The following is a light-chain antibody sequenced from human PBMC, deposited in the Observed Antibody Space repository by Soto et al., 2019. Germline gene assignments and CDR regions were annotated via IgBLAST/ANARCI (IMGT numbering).Light chain of an antibody. V-gene: IGKV1-5*03. J-gene: IGKJ1*01. Sequence: DIQMTQSASTLSGSVGDRVTITCRASQTISSWLAWYQQKPGKAPKLLIYKASTVKSGVPSRFSGSGSGTEFTLTISSLQPDDFATYYCQHYNIYSEAFGQGTKV. CDR3: QHYNIYSEA. CDR2: KAS. CDR1: QTISSW.